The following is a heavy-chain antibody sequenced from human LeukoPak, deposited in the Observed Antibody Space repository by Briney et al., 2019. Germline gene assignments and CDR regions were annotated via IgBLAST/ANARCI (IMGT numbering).Heavy chain of an antibody. J-gene: IGHJ4*02. Sequence: PGGSLRLSCAASGFTFTMFSMNWLRQAPGKGLEWIAFIRGRSDTTYYADSVKGRFTISRDNAKNSLYLQMNSLRSEDTALYYCAKDNIRIVVAGTIDYWGQGTLVTVSS. CDR2: IRGRSDTT. V-gene: IGHV3-48*04. CDR3: AKDNIRIVVAGTIDY. D-gene: IGHD6-19*01. CDR1: GFTFTMFS.